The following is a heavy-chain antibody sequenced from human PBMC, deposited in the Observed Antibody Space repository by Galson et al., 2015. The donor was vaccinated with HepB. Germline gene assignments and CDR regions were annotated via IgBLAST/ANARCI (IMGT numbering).Heavy chain of an antibody. Sequence: LRLSCAASGFTFSDYYMSWIRQAPGKGLEWVSYISSSSSYTNYADSVKGRFTISRDNAKNSLYLQMNSLRAEDTAVYYCAREGHAGLTTVTTIGYFDLWGRGTLVTVSS. CDR1: GFTFSDYY. CDR2: ISSSSSYT. CDR3: AREGHAGLTTVTTIGYFDL. D-gene: IGHD4-17*01. V-gene: IGHV3-11*06. J-gene: IGHJ2*01.